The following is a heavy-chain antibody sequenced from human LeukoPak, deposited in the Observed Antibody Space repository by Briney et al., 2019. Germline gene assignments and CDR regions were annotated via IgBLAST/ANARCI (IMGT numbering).Heavy chain of an antibody. CDR2: ISSSSSYT. V-gene: IGHV3-11*06. Sequence: GGSVRLSCAASGFTFSDYYMSWIRQAPGKGLEWVSYISSSSSYTNYADSVKGRFTISRDNAKNSLYLQMNSLRAEDTAVYYCARRIAVAGIFDYWGQGTLVTVSS. J-gene: IGHJ4*02. CDR3: ARRIAVAGIFDY. CDR1: GFTFSDYY. D-gene: IGHD6-19*01.